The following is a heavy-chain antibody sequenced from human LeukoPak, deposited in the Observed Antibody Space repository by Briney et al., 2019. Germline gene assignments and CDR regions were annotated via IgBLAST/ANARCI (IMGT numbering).Heavy chain of an antibody. J-gene: IGHJ6*03. CDR3: ARGSAPYDFWSGYTYYYYMDV. CDR1: GFTFSTSA. D-gene: IGHD3-3*01. V-gene: IGHV1-58*02. CDR2: IVVGSGHT. Sequence: GTSVKVSCKASGFTFSTSAMQWVRQARGQRLEWIGWIVVGSGHTNYAQKFQERVTITRDMSTSTAYMELSSLRSEDTAVYYCARGSAPYDFWSGYTYYYYMDVWGKGTTVTVSS.